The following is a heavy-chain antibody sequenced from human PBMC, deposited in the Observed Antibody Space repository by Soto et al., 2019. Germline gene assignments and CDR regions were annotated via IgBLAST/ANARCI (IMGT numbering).Heavy chain of an antibody. CDR3: ASAYYYDSSVYSH. J-gene: IGHJ4*02. CDR1: EYSFTSYW. V-gene: IGHV5-51*01. D-gene: IGHD3-22*01. Sequence: GESLKISCKGSEYSFTSYWINWVRQMPGKGLEWMGIIYPGDSDTRYSPSFQGQVTISADKSINTAYLQWSSLKASDTAMYYCASAYYYDSSVYSHWGQGSLVIVSS. CDR2: IYPGDSDT.